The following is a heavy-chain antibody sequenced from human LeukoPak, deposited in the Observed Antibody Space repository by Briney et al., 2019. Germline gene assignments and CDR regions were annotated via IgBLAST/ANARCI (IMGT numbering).Heavy chain of an antibody. CDR3: ARDPTNTSGRYAYFDY. V-gene: IGHV1-2*02. CDR1: GYSFIDYY. D-gene: IGHD6-19*01. Sequence: ASVKVSCKASGYSFIDYYIHWVRQAPGQGLEWMGWVNPHSGGTKFAQKFQGRVTMTRDTSINTAYMEVSSLRSDDTALYYCARDPTNTSGRYAYFDYWGQGTLVTVSS. CDR2: VNPHSGGT. J-gene: IGHJ4*02.